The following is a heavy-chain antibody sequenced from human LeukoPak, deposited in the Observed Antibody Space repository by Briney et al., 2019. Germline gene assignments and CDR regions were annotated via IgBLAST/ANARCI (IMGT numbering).Heavy chain of an antibody. CDR1: GFTFSTYG. J-gene: IGHJ4*02. D-gene: IGHD5/OR15-5a*01. V-gene: IGHV3-48*01. Sequence: GGSLRLSCVASGFTFSTYGMNWVRQAPGKGLEWVSYISGSISAINYADSVKGRFTISGDNAKNSLYLQMNSLRAEDTAVYYCARDQGLHFDYWGQGTLVTVSS. CDR2: ISGSISAI. CDR3: ARDQGLHFDY.